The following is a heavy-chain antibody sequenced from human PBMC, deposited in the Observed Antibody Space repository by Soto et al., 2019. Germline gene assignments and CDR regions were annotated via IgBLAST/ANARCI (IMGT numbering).Heavy chain of an antibody. J-gene: IGHJ6*02. D-gene: IGHD3-3*01. CDR1: GGTFSSYA. Sequence: SVKVSCKASGGTFSSYAISWVRQAPGQGLEWMGGIIPVFGTANYAQKFQGRVTITADKSTSTAYMELSSLRSEDTAVYYCARNKARCERMTMCGVVPNRRYDYYGMDVWGQGTTVTVSS. CDR2: IIPVFGTA. V-gene: IGHV1-69*06. CDR3: ARNKARCERMTMCGVVPNRRYDYYGMDV.